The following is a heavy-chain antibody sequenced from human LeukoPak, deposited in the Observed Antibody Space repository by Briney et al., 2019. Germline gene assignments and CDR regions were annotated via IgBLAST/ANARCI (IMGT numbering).Heavy chain of an antibody. CDR3: ARVSVYYDSSGYYRPDAFDI. Sequence: PGGSLRLSCAASGFTFSNYAMRWVRQAPGKGLEWVSGISGSGDSTYYADSVKGRFTISRDNSKNTLYLQMNSLRAEDTAVYYCARVSVYYDSSGYYRPDAFDIWGQGTMVTVSS. J-gene: IGHJ3*02. CDR2: ISGSGDST. V-gene: IGHV3-23*01. CDR1: GFTFSNYA. D-gene: IGHD3-22*01.